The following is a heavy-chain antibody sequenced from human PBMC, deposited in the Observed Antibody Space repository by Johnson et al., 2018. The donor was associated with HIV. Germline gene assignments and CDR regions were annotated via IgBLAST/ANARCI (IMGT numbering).Heavy chain of an antibody. CDR3: ARERARQELGLDGAFDI. V-gene: IGHV3-20*04. Sequence: VQLVESGGGVVRPGGSLRLSCAASGFTFDDHGMSWVRQAPGKGLEWVSGICGRCGGTYSADSMTGRFAISRDNSKNTLYLQMTSLRTEDTAVYYCARERARQELGLDGAFDIWGQGTTVSVS. D-gene: IGHD6-13*01. CDR2: ICGRCGGT. CDR1: GFTFDDHG. J-gene: IGHJ3*02.